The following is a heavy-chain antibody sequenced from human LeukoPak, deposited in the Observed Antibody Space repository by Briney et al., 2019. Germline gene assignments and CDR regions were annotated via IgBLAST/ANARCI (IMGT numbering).Heavy chain of an antibody. CDR1: GFTVSGNY. D-gene: IGHD5-18*01. CDR2: LYSVGSA. Sequence: GGSLRLSCVASGFTVSGNYMSWVRQAPGKGLEWVSLLYSVGSAYYADSVKDRFTISRDNSRNTLYLQLNSLRAEDTAVYYCASVLNFVDTGMIKEAWGQGTLVTVSS. J-gene: IGHJ5*02. CDR3: ASVLNFVDTGMIKEA. V-gene: IGHV3-66*01.